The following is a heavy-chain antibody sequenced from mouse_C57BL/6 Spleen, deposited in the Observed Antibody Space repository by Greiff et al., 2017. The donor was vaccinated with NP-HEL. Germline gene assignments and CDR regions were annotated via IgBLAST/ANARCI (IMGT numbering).Heavy chain of an antibody. V-gene: IGHV1-63*01. J-gene: IGHJ4*01. D-gene: IGHD1-1*01. CDR2: IYPGGGYT. CDR3: AVRSYGYAMDY. Sequence: QVQLKVSGAELVRPGTSVKMSCKASGYTFTNYWIGWAKQRPGHGLEWIGDIYPGGGYTNYNEKFKGKATLTADKSSSTAYMQFSSLTSEDSAIYYCAVRSYGYAMDYWGQGTSVTVSS. CDR1: GYTFTNYW.